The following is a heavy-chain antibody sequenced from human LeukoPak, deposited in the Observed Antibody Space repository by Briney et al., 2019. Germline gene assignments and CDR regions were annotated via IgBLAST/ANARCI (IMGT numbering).Heavy chain of an antibody. V-gene: IGHV3-30*03. CDR2: ISYDGSNK. J-gene: IGHJ4*02. Sequence: GRSLRLSCEASGFTFSDYGMHWVRQAPGKGLEWVAVISYDGSNKYYADSVKGRFTISRDNSKNTLYLQMNSLRAEDTAVYYCARDRVEAFYFDYWGQGTLVTVSS. CDR3: ARDRVEAFYFDY. CDR1: GFTFSDYG. D-gene: IGHD1-26*01.